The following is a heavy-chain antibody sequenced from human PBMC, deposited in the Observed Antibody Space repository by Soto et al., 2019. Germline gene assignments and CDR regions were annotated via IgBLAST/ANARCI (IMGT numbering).Heavy chain of an antibody. J-gene: IGHJ2*01. CDR3: ARCSVAGRGGWYFDL. D-gene: IGHD6-19*01. Sequence: QLQLQESGPGLVKPSETLSLTCTVSGGSISSSSYYWGWIRQPPGKGLEWIGSIYYSGSTYYNPSLKSRVTISVDTSKNQFALKLSSVTAADTAVYYCARCSVAGRGGWYFDLWGRGTLVTVSS. V-gene: IGHV4-39*01. CDR1: GGSISSSSYY. CDR2: IYYSGST.